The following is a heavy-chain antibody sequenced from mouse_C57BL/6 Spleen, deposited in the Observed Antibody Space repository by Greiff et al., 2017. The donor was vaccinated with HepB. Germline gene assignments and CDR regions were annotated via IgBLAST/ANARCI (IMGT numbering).Heavy chain of an antibody. CDR2: IDPSDSET. D-gene: IGHD1-1*01. CDR1: GYTFTSYW. J-gene: IGHJ3*01. V-gene: IGHV1-52*01. CDR3: ARYYGSSYAWFAY. Sequence: QVQLQQPGAELVRPGSSVKLSCKASGYTFTSYWMHWVKQRPIQGLEWIGNIDPSDSETHYNQKFKDKATLTVDKSSSTAYMQLSSLTSGDSAVYYCARYYGSSYAWFAYWGQGTLVTVSA.